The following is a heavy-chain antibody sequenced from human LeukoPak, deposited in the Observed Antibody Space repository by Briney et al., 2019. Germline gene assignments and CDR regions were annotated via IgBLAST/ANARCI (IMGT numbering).Heavy chain of an antibody. CDR1: GFTFSSYA. CDR3: ANFVDTSMGGNDY. J-gene: IGHJ4*02. CDR2: ISGSGGSK. Sequence: PGGPLRLSCAASGFTFSSYAMNWVRQAPGKGLEWVSTISGSGGSKHYADSVEGRFTISRDNSKNTVYLQMNSLRAEDTAIYYCANFVDTSMGGNDYWGQGTLVTVSS. D-gene: IGHD5-18*01. V-gene: IGHV3-23*01.